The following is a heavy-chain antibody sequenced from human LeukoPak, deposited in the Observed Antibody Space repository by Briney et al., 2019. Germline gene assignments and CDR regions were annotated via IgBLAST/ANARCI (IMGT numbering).Heavy chain of an antibody. D-gene: IGHD6-19*01. V-gene: IGHV4-39*07. CDR3: ARDRWLVLYYFDY. CDR1: GGSISSSSYY. CDR2: IYYSGST. Sequence: SETLSLTCTVSGGSISSSSYYWGWIRQPPGEGLEWIGSIYYSGSTYYNPSLKSRVTISVDTSKNQFSLKLSSVTAADTAVYYCARDRWLVLYYFDYWGQGTLVTVSS. J-gene: IGHJ4*02.